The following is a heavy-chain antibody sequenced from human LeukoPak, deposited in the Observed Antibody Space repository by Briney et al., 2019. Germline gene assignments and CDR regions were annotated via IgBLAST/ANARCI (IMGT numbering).Heavy chain of an antibody. V-gene: IGHV3-30*18. D-gene: IGHD3-22*01. CDR1: GFTFSTYG. CDR3: AKPQNPEYYYDSSGYAIDAFDI. Sequence: GGSLRLSCAASGFTFSTYGMHWVRQAPGKGLEWVTIISYDGSNKYYADSVKGRFTISRDNSKNTLYLQMNSLRAEDTAVYYCAKPQNPEYYYDSSGYAIDAFDIWGQGTMVTVSS. J-gene: IGHJ3*02. CDR2: ISYDGSNK.